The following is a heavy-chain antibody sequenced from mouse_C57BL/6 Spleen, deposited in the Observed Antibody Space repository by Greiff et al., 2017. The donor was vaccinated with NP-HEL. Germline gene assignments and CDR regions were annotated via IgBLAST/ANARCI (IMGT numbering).Heavy chain of an antibody. D-gene: IGHD2-4*01. V-gene: IGHV3-6*01. J-gene: IGHJ2*01. CDR2: ISYDGSN. Sequence: EVQLQQSGPGLVKPSQSLSLTCSVTGYSITSGYYWNWIRQFPGNKLEWMGYISYDGSNNYNPSLKNRISITRDTSKNQFFLKLNSVTTEDTATDYCARDLRVYYDYDGPLDYWGQGTTLTVSS. CDR3: ARDLRVYYDYDGPLDY. CDR1: GYSITSGYY.